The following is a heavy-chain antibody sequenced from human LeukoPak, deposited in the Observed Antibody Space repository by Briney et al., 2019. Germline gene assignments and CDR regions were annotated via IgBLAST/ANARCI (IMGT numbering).Heavy chain of an antibody. CDR2: IRYDGSNK. CDR3: AKGLGLLWFGEVPDFDI. J-gene: IGHJ3*02. Sequence: GGSLTLSCAASGFTFSSYGMHWVRQAPAQGLELVAFIRYDGSNKYYDDSVKGRFTIFRDNSKNTLYLQMNSLRVEDTAVYYCAKGLGLLWFGEVPDFDIWGQGTMVTVSS. D-gene: IGHD3-10*01. V-gene: IGHV3-30*02. CDR1: GFTFSSYG.